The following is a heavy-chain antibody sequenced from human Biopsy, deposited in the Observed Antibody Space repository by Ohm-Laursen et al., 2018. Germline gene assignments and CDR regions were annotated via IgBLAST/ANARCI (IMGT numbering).Heavy chain of an antibody. CDR3: AKDRYNYTPIGGFSMDV. CDR1: GFTFNNYG. Sequence: SLRLSCAAPGFTFNNYGMQWVRQAPGKGLEWVAFIFYDGSDTYYADSVKGRFTISRDNSRDTLYLQMSSLRAEDTAVYYCAKDRYNYTPIGGFSMDVWGQGTTVTVSS. CDR2: IFYDGSDT. D-gene: IGHD5-18*01. J-gene: IGHJ6*02. V-gene: IGHV3-30*18.